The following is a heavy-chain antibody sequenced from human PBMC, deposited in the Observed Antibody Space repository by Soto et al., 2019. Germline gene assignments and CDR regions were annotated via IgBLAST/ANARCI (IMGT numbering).Heavy chain of an antibody. CDR3: ARTHFYDSSPLLL. V-gene: IGHV4-61*01. CDR2: ISYNGNT. CDR1: GGSVSSGNYI. J-gene: IGHJ4*02. D-gene: IGHD3-22*01. Sequence: SETLSLTCTVSGGSVSSGNYIWSWIRQPPGKGLEWIGYISYNGNTNFNPSLKSRVTISVDTSKTRFSLKLTSVTAADTAVYFCARTHFYDSSPLLLWGQGTLVTVSS.